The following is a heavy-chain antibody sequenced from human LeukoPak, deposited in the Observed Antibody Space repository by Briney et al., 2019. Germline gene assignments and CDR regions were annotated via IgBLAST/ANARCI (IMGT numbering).Heavy chain of an antibody. CDR3: ATIRDTAHRYWYFDL. V-gene: IGHV4-59*01. Sequence: SETLSLTCTVSGGSINNYYWSWIRQPSGKGLEWIGYIYYSGSTNYNPSLKSRVTISVDTSKNQFSLKLSSVTAADTAVYYCATIRDTAHRYWYFDLWGRGTLVIVSS. CDR2: IYYSGST. D-gene: IGHD5-18*01. CDR1: GGSINNYY. J-gene: IGHJ2*01.